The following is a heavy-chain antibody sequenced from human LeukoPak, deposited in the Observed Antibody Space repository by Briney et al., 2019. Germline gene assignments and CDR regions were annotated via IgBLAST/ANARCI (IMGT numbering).Heavy chain of an antibody. J-gene: IGHJ4*02. CDR2: VSGSGGST. V-gene: IGHV3-23*01. Sequence: GGSLRLSCAASGFTFSSYAMSWVRQAPGKGLEWVSAVSGSGGSTYYADSVKGRFTISRDNSKNTLYLQMNSLRAEDTAVYYCAKDGYCSGGSCYSSFDYWGQGTLVTVSS. CDR3: AKDGYCSGGSCYSSFDY. D-gene: IGHD2-15*01. CDR1: GFTFSSYA.